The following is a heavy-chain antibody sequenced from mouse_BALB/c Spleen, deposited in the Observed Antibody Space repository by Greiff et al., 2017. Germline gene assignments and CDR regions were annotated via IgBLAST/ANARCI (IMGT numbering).Heavy chain of an antibody. Sequence: GKLVESGGGLVKPGGSLKLSCAASGFTFSSYAMSWVRQSPEKRLEWVAEISSGGSYTYYPDTVTGRFTISRDNAKNTLYLEMSSLRSEDTAMYYCARDHGNYLAWFAYWGQGTLVTVSA. J-gene: IGHJ3*01. CDR2: ISSGGSYT. CDR3: ARDHGNYLAWFAY. V-gene: IGHV5-9-4*01. CDR1: GFTFSSYA. D-gene: IGHD2-1*01.